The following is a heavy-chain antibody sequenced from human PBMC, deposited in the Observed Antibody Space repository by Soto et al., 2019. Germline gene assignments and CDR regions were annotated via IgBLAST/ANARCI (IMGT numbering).Heavy chain of an antibody. CDR3: ARDKITGLFDY. CDR2: INHSGST. D-gene: IGHD2-8*02. CDR1: GGSFSGYY. J-gene: IGHJ4*02. V-gene: IGHV4-34*01. Sequence: QVQLQQWGAGLLKPSETLSLTCAVYGGSFSGYYWTWIRQPPGTGLEWIGEINHSGSTNYIPSLKSRVTISVATSKNLFSLKLTSVTAADTAVYYCARDKITGLFDYWGQGTLVTVSS.